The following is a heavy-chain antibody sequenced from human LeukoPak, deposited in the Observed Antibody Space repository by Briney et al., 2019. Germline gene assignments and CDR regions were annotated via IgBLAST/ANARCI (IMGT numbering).Heavy chain of an antibody. V-gene: IGHV4-34*01. J-gene: IGHJ2*01. CDR2: VSHSGST. CDR3: ARGQGAARYFDL. Sequence: SETLSLTCAVYVGSFSGYHWNWIRQPPGKGLEWIGEVSHSGSTNYNPSLKSRVTISVDTFKNQFSLKLSSMTAADTAVYFCARGQGAARYFDLWGRGTLVTVSS. CDR1: VGSFSGYH. D-gene: IGHD3-16*01.